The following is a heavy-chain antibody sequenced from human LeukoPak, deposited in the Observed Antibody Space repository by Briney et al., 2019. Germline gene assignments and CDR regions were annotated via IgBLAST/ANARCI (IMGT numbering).Heavy chain of an antibody. J-gene: IGHJ5*02. CDR3: AAYYYGSGSSPGFFDP. V-gene: IGHV4-39*01. Sequence: SETLSLTCTVSGDSISSSSYYWGWIRQSPGKGLEWIGSIYYSGSTYYNPSLKSRVTISVDTSKGQFSLKLTSVTAADTAVCYCAAYYYGSGSSPGFFDPWGHGTLVTVSS. CDR1: GDSISSSSYY. CDR2: IYYSGST. D-gene: IGHD3-10*01.